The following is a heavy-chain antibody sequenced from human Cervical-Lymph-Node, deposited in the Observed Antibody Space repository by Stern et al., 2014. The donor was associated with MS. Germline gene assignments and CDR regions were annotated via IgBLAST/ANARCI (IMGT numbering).Heavy chain of an antibody. J-gene: IGHJ4*02. CDR1: GFTFSSYG. V-gene: IGHV3-30*03. CDR3: ARGTSHYDSSGTDF. CDR2: FSYDVISK. Sequence: QVQLVQSGGGVVQPGTSLRLSCEASGFTFSSYGMHWVRQAPGKGLEWVAVFSYDVISKYYADSVSGRFTLSRDNSKNTLYLQMDSLRAGDTAVYYCARGTSHYDSSGTDFWGQGTLVTVSS. D-gene: IGHD3-22*01.